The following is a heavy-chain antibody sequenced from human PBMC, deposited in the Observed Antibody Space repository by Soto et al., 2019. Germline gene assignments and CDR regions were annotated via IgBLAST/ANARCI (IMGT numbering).Heavy chain of an antibody. V-gene: IGHV4-38-2*02. CDR3: ARGGRIAAAATDY. CDR2: IYHSGST. CDR1: GYSISSGYY. J-gene: IGHJ4*02. D-gene: IGHD6-13*01. Sequence: SETLSLTCTVSGYSISSGYYWGWIRQPPGKGLEWIGSIYHSGSTYYNPSLKSRVTISVDTSKNQFSLKLSSVTAADTAVYYCARGGRIAAAATDYWGQGTLVTVSS.